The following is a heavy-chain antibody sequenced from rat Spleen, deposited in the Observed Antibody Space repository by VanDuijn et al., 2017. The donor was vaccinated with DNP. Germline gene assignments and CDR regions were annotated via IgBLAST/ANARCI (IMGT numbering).Heavy chain of an antibody. CDR1: GFTFSDFF. D-gene: IGHD4-3*01. CDR2: IRYDGGAT. Sequence: EVRLVESGGGLVQPGRSLQLSCVASGFTFSDFFMAWVRQVPTKGLEWVAYIRYDGGATYYGDSVKGRFTISRDNARSTLYLQMNSLRSEDTATYHCARVGAAMAAWGHGTAVIVSS. J-gene: IGHJ4*01. CDR3: ARVGAAMAA. V-gene: IGHV5-22*01.